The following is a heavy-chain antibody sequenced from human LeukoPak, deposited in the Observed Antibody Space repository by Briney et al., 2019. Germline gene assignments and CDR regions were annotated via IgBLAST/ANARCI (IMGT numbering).Heavy chain of an antibody. V-gene: IGHV3-74*01. D-gene: IGHD3-22*01. CDR3: ARAPSEIGGYYPEYFRH. J-gene: IGHJ1*01. Sequence: GGSLRLSCAASGFTFSRYWMHWVRQAPGKGLVWDSRIKSDGGTNYADSVKGRFTISRDNAKNTVSLQMNSLRAEDTGVYYCARAPSEIGGYYPEYFRHWGQGTRVTVSS. CDR2: IKSDGGT. CDR1: GFTFSRYW.